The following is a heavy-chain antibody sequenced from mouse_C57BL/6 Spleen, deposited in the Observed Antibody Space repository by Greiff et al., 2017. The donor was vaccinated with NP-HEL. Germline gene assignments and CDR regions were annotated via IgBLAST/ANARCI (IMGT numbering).Heavy chain of an antibody. J-gene: IGHJ2*01. CDR3: ARGEDFDY. CDR2: ISYDGSN. Sequence: EVKLMESGPGLVKPSQSLSLTCSVTGYSITSGYYWNWIRQFPGNKLEWMGYISYDGSNNYNPSLKNRISITRDTSKNQFFLTLNSVTTEDTATYYCARGEDFDYWGQGTTLTVSS. V-gene: IGHV3-6*01. CDR1: GYSITSGYY.